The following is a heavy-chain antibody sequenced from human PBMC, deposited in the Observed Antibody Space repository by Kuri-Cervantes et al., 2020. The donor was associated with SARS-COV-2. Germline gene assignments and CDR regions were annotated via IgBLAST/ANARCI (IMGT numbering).Heavy chain of an antibody. J-gene: IGHJ4*02. V-gene: IGHV4-61*09. CDR3: ARDRVNSRLLWFGELFVY. Sequence: SETLSLTCTVSGGSISSGSYYWSWIRQPAGKGLEWIGYIYTSGSTNYNPSLKSRVTISVDTSKNQFSLKLSSVTAADTAVYYCARDRVNSRLLWFGELFVYWGQGTLVTVSS. D-gene: IGHD3-10*01. CDR2: IYTSGST. CDR1: GGSISSGSYY.